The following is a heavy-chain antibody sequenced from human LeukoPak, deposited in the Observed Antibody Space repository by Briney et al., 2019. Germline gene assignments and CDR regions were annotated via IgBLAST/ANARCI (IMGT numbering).Heavy chain of an antibody. Sequence: SETLSLTCAVYGGSFSGYYWSWIRQPPGKGLEWIGEINHSGSTNYNPSLKSRVTISVDTSKNQFSLKLSSVTAADTAVYYCARVLSDHPDYWGQGTLVTVSS. CDR3: ARVLSDHPDY. CDR2: INHSGST. CDR1: GGSFSGYY. V-gene: IGHV4-34*01. J-gene: IGHJ4*02.